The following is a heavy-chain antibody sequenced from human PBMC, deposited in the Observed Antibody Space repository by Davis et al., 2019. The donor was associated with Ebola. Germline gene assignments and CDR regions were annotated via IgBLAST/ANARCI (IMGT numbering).Heavy chain of an antibody. V-gene: IGHV3-15*07. D-gene: IGHD1-26*01. CDR1: GFTFSNAW. Sequence: PSETLSLTCAASGFTFSNAWMNWVRQAPGKGLEWVGRIKNKADGETTDYAAPVKGRFTISRDDSKTTLFLQMNSLKTDDTAVYYCGLYSGSSNWFDPWGQGTLVTVSS. CDR2: IKNKADGETT. J-gene: IGHJ5*02. CDR3: GLYSGSSNWFDP.